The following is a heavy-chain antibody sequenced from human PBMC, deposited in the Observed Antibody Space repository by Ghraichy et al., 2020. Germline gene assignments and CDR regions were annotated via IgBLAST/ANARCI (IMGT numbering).Heavy chain of an antibody. CDR2: IYYSGTT. CDR3: VVNHGVDY. Sequence: SETLSLTCTVSGGSISGSTYYWGWIRQPPGKGLEWIGNIYYSGTTYYNPSLKSRVTISVDTSKNQFSLKLSSMTAADTAVYYCVVNHGVDYWGQGTLGTVSS. J-gene: IGHJ4*02. V-gene: IGHV4-39*01. CDR1: GGSISGSTYY. D-gene: IGHD3-22*01.